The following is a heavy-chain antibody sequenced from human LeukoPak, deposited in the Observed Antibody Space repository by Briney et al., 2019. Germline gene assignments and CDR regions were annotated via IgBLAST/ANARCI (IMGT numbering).Heavy chain of an antibody. Sequence: SVKGRFTISRDNAKSSLYLQMNSLRAEDTGVYYCARDTHYYGSGSPAFDIWGQGTMVTVSS. CDR3: ARDTHYYGSGSPAFDI. J-gene: IGHJ3*02. D-gene: IGHD3-10*01. V-gene: IGHV3-48*01.